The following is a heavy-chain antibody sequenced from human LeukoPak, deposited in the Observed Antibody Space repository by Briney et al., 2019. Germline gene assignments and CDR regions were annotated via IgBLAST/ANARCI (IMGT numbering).Heavy chain of an antibody. V-gene: IGHV6-1*01. J-gene: IGHJ4*02. Sequence: SQTLSLTCAISGDSVSSNSAAWNWIRQSPSRGLEWLGRTYYRSKWYNDYAVSVKSRMTISPDASKNQFSLQLNSVTPEDTAVYSCARAGGDSWYFDYGAQGTLFTVSS. D-gene: IGHD2-21*02. CDR3: ARAGGDSWYFDY. CDR2: TYYRSKWYN. CDR1: GDSVSSNSAA.